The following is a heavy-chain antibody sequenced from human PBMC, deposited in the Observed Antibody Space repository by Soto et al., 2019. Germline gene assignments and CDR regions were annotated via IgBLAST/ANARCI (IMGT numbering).Heavy chain of an antibody. CDR1: GGSMISYY. Sequence: SETLSLTCTVSGGSMISYYWSWIRQPPGRGLEWIGFIYYAGSTKYNPSLNSRVTISVDTSKNQFSLTVTSVTAADTAVYYCVTWAHFFGSGSYPLYYYALDLWGQGTTVTVSS. CDR3: VTWAHFFGSGSYPLYYYALDL. D-gene: IGHD3-10*01. V-gene: IGHV4-59*08. J-gene: IGHJ6*02. CDR2: IYYAGST.